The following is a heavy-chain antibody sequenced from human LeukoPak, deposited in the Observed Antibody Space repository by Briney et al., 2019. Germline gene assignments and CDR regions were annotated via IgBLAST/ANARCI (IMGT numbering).Heavy chain of an antibody. Sequence: GGSLRLSCAPSGFTSRSYEMNWVGQAPGKGLEWVSYISSTSGSTIYYAASVKGRFTFSRANPKNSLYLQMNSLRGEDTAVYYWARRYCSCSSCLLDYWGQGTLVTVSS. CDR2: ISSTSGSTI. J-gene: IGHJ4*02. CDR1: GFTSRSYE. V-gene: IGHV3-48*03. D-gene: IGHD2-2*01. CDR3: ARRYCSCSSCLLDY.